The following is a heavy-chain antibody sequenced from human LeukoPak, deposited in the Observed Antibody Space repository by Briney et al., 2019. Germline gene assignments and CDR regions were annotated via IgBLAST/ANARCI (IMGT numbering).Heavy chain of an antibody. CDR2: IYTSGST. CDR3: ARRPIVGATRSAFDI. CDR1: GGSISSGSYY. Sequence: SETLSLTCTVSGGSISSGSYYWSWIRQPAGKGLEWIGRIYTSGSTNYNPSLKSRVTISVDTSKNQFSLKLSSVTAADTAVYYCARRPIVGATRSAFDIWGQGTMVTVSS. D-gene: IGHD1-26*01. V-gene: IGHV4-61*02. J-gene: IGHJ3*02.